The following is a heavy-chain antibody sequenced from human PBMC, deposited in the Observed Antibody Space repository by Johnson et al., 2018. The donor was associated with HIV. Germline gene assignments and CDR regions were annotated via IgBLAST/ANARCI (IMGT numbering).Heavy chain of an antibody. Sequence: VQLVESGGGLVQPGGSLRLSCAASGFTFSDYYMSWIRQAPGKGLEWVADIKCDGSEKYYVDSVKGRLTISRDNAKNSLYLQVNSLRAEDTAVYYCARGRGALDIWGQGTMVTVSS. D-gene: IGHD3-16*01. V-gene: IGHV3-52*01. CDR1: GFTFSDYY. CDR2: IKCDGSEK. CDR3: ARGRGALDI. J-gene: IGHJ3*02.